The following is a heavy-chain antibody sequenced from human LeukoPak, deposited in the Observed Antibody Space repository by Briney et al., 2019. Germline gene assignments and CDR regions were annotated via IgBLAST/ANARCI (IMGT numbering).Heavy chain of an antibody. J-gene: IGHJ6*03. CDR1: GFTFSSYW. CDR2: IKQDGSEK. CDR3: ARGRLGYSGYYYMDV. Sequence: GGSLRLSCAASGFTFSSYWMSWVRQAPGKGLEWVANIKQDGSEKYYVDSVKGRFTISRDNAKNSLYLQMNSLRAEDTAVYYCARGRLGYSGYYYMDVWGKGTTVTVSS. D-gene: IGHD5-12*01. V-gene: IGHV3-7*01.